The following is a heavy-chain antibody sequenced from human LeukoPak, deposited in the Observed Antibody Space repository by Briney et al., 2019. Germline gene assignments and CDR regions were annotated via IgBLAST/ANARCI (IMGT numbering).Heavy chain of an antibody. CDR2: IYPGDSDT. CDR1: GYSFTNYW. J-gene: IGHJ5*02. Sequence: GESLKISCKGSGYSFTNYWIGWVCQMPGKGLEWMGIIYPGDSDTRYSPSFQGQVTISADKSTSTAYLQWNSLKASDTAIYYCARRGPAADWFDPWGQGTLVTVSS. CDR3: ARRGPAADWFDP. V-gene: IGHV5-51*01. D-gene: IGHD6-13*01.